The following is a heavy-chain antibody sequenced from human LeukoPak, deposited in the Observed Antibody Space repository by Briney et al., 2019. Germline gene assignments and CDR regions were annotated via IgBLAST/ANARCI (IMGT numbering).Heavy chain of an antibody. V-gene: IGHV3-21*06. CDR1: GFIFSDYV. Sequence: GGSLRLSCAASGFIFSDYVMNWLRQAPGKGLEWVSSIDSSGGYMFYADSVKGRFIISRDNAKDSLYLQMNSLRVEDTAVYYCLRGDRRDYWGQGTLVTVSS. CDR2: IDSSGGYM. CDR3: LRGDRRDY. J-gene: IGHJ4*02.